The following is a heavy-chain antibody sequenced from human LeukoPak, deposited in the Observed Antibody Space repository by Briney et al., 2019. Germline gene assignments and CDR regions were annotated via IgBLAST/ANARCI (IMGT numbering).Heavy chain of an antibody. CDR1: GFIFSDYY. CDR2: ITNSGDEI. V-gene: IGHV3-11*01. J-gene: IGHJ3*02. Sequence: GASLRLSCAASGFIFSDYYMSWVRQAPGKGPEWVSYITNSGDEIYYADSVKGRFTISRDNAKNSLFLQMNSLRADDTAVYYCARLSHYAFDMWGQGAVVTVSS. CDR3: ARLSHYAFDM.